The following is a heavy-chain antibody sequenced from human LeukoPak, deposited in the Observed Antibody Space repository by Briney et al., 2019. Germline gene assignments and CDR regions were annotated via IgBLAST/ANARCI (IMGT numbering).Heavy chain of an antibody. Sequence: GGSLRLSCAASGFTFSSYAMSWVRQAPGKGLEWVSAISGSGGSTYYADSVKGRFTISRDNSKNTLYLQMNSLRAEDTAVYYCAKGWFYGSGSYYTHFDYWGQGTLVTVS. J-gene: IGHJ4*02. CDR3: AKGWFYGSGSYYTHFDY. D-gene: IGHD3-10*01. CDR1: GFTFSSYA. V-gene: IGHV3-23*01. CDR2: ISGSGGST.